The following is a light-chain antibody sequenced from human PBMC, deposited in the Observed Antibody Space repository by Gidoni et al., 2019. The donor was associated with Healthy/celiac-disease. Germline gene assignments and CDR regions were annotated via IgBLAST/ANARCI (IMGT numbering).Light chain of an antibody. V-gene: IGKV1-33*01. CDR2: DAS. CDR1: QDISNY. Sequence: DIQMTQSPSSLSASVGDRVTLTCQASQDISNYLNWYQQKPGKAPELLIYDASNLETGVPSRFSGSGSGTDFTFTISSLQPEDIATYYCQQYDNPITFGQGTRLEIK. J-gene: IGKJ5*01. CDR3: QQYDNPIT.